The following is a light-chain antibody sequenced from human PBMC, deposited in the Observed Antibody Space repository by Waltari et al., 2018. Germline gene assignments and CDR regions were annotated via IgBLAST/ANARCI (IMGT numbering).Light chain of an antibody. CDR1: QSVSRT. CDR2: DAS. CDR3: QKYGTLPAT. Sequence: EIVLTQSPGTLSLSPGERATLSGRASQSVSRTLAWYQQKPGQAPRLLIYDASNRATGIPDRFSGSGSETDFSLTISRLEPEDFAVYYCQKYGTLPATFGQGTXVEVK. J-gene: IGKJ1*01. V-gene: IGKV3-20*01.